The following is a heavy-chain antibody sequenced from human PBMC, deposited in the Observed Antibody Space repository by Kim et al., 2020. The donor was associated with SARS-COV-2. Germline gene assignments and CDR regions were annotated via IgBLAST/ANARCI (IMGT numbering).Heavy chain of an antibody. V-gene: IGHV1-18*01. Sequence: TNYAQTVQDRLTIPPDTPTSTAYMELRSLRSDDTAVYYCARGDSSSGFDYWGQGTLVTVSS. CDR2: T. J-gene: IGHJ4*02. D-gene: IGHD6-6*01. CDR3: ARGDSSSGFDY.